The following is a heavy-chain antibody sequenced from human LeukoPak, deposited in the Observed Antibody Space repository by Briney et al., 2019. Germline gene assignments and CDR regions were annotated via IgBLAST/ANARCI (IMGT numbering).Heavy chain of an antibody. CDR2: INPNSGGT. D-gene: IGHD3-9*01. CDR1: GYTFTGYY. Sequence: ASVKVSCKASGYTFTGYYMHWVRQAPGQGLEWMGWINPNSGGTNYAQKFQGRVTMTRDTSISTAYMELSRLRSDDTAVYYRARGASREDYDILTGYPQTIDYWGQGTLVTVSS. CDR3: ARGASREDYDILTGYPQTIDY. J-gene: IGHJ4*02. V-gene: IGHV1-2*02.